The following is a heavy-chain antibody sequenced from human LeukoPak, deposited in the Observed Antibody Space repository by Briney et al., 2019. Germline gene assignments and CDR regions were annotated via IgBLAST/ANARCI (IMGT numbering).Heavy chain of an antibody. J-gene: IGHJ3*02. D-gene: IGHD3-9*01. CDR3: ARSHFDSMIWAFDI. Sequence: ETLSLTCTVSGGSIRSYYWSWIRQPPGKGLEWIGYIYYSGSTNYNPSLKSRVTISVDTSKNQFSLKLSSVTAADTAVYYCARSHFDSMIWAFDIWGQGTMVTVSS. CDR2: IYYSGST. V-gene: IGHV4-59*08. CDR1: GGSIRSYY.